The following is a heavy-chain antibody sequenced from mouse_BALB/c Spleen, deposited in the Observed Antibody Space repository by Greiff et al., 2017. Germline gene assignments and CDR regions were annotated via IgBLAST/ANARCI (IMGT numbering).Heavy chain of an antibody. D-gene: IGHD2-14*01. CDR3: AREGRYDSWFAY. Sequence: EVQGVESGGGLVQPGGSLKLSCAASGFTFSSYTMSWVRQTPEKRLEWVAYISNGGGSTYYPDTVKGRFTISRDNAKNTLYLQMSSLKSEDTAMYYCAREGRYDSWFAYWGQGTLVTVSA. J-gene: IGHJ3*01. V-gene: IGHV5-12-2*01. CDR2: ISNGGGST. CDR1: GFTFSSYT.